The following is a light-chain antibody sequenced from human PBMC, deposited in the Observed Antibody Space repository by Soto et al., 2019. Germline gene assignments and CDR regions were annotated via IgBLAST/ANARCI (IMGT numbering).Light chain of an antibody. J-gene: IGKJ2*01. V-gene: IGKV1-39*01. CDR2: AAP. CDR3: QQSFITPYT. Sequence: DIQMTQSPSSLSASVGDTVTITCRASQSISVHLNWYQQKPGKVPKLLIYAAPNLHSGVPSRFRGSGSETDFALTISSLQPVDCATYYGQQSFITPYTFGRGTRLEIK. CDR1: QSISVH.